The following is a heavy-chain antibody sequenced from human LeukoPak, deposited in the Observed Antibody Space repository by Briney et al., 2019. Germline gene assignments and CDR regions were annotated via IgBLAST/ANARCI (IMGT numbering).Heavy chain of an antibody. CDR1: GYSFTGYY. J-gene: IGHJ5*02. V-gene: IGHV1-2*02. CDR2: INPNSGGT. D-gene: IGHD6-19*01. Sequence: ASVPVSCKASGYSFTGYYMQWVRQAPGQGLEWMGWINPNSGGTNYAQKFQGRVAMTRDTSISTAYMELSRLRSDATAVYYCARGGSSGWPDTNWFDPWGQGTLVTVSS. CDR3: ARGGSSGWPDTNWFDP.